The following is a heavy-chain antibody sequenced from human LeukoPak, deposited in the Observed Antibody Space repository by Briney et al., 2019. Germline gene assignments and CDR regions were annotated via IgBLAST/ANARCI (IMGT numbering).Heavy chain of an antibody. J-gene: IGHJ6*03. CDR1: AYSISSGYY. V-gene: IGHV4-38-2*02. Sequence: PSETLSLTCTVSAYSISSGYYWGWIRQPPGKGLEWIGSIYQSGSTYYNPSLKSRVTISVDTSKIQFSLKLNSVTAADTAAYFCARVYSNYYMDVWGKGTTVTVSS. D-gene: IGHD6-13*01. CDR2: IYQSGST. CDR3: ARVYSNYYMDV.